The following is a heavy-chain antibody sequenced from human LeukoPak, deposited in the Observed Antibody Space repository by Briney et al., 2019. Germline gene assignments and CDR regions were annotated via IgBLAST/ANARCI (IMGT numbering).Heavy chain of an antibody. D-gene: IGHD3-16*02. V-gene: IGHV1-2*02. Sequence: GASVKDSCKASGYTFTGYYMHWVRQAPGQGLEWMGWINPNSGGTNYAQKFQGRVTMTRDTSISTAYMELSRLRSDDTAVYYCARGRDRLHYYFDYWGQGTLVTVSS. CDR2: INPNSGGT. J-gene: IGHJ4*02. CDR1: GYTFTGYY. CDR3: ARGRDRLHYYFDY.